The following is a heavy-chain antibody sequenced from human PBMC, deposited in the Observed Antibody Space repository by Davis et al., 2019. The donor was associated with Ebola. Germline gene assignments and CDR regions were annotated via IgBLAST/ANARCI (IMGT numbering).Heavy chain of an antibody. Sequence: PSETLSLTCAVYGGSFSGYYWSWIRQPPGKGLEWIGEINHSGSTNYNPSLKSRVTISVDTSKNQFSLKLSSVTAADTAVYYCARGDFDYYDSSGYHLWGQGTLVTVSS. CDR2: INHSGST. CDR3: ARGDFDYYDSSGYHL. D-gene: IGHD3-22*01. CDR1: GGSFSGYY. J-gene: IGHJ5*02. V-gene: IGHV4-34*01.